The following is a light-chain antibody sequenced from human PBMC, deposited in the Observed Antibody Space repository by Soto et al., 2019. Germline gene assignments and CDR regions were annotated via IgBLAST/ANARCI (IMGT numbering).Light chain of an antibody. Sequence: DLQLTQSPSFLSASVGDRVTITCRASQYIPSFLAWYQQKPGKAPELLIHSASTLHSGVPSRFSGSGSGTEFTRTISSLQPEDFATYYCQHRHSYPITFGQGTRLEIK. CDR2: SAS. J-gene: IGKJ5*01. CDR3: QHRHSYPIT. CDR1: QYIPSF. V-gene: IGKV1-9*01.